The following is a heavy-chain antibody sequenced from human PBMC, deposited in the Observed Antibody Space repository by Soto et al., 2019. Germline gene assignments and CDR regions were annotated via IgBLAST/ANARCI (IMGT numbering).Heavy chain of an antibody. J-gene: IGHJ6*02. V-gene: IGHV4-34*01. CDR2: INHSGST. D-gene: IGHD5-12*01. CDR1: GGSFSGYF. CDR3: ARNAPVDIVATTSSYGMDV. Sequence: SGTLSLTCAVYGGSFSGYFWSWIRQPQGKGLEWIGEINHSGSTNYNPSLKSRVTISVDTSKNQFSLKLSSVTAADTAVYYCARNAPVDIVATTSSYGMDVWGQGTTVTVS.